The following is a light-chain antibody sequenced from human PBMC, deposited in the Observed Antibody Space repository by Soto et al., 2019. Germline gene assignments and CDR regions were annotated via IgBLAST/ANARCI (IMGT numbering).Light chain of an antibody. V-gene: IGKV3-20*01. CDR2: GAS. Sequence: EIVLTQSPGTLSLSPGERATLSCRASQSVSSSYLAWYQQKPGQAPRLLIYGASSRATGIPDRFSGSGSGTHFTLTISRLEPEDFAVYYCQQYGSSRITFGPGTKVDIK. CDR3: QQYGSSRIT. CDR1: QSVSSSY. J-gene: IGKJ3*01.